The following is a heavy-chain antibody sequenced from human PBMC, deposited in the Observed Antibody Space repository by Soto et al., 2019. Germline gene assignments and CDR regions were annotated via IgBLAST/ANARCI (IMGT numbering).Heavy chain of an antibody. D-gene: IGHD2-15*01. Sequence: QLQLQESGSGLVKPSQTLSLTCAVSGGSISSGGYSWSWIRQPPGKGLEWIGNIYHTGRTYYNPSLKSAVTVSVDMSKAQFSLKLGSVTAADTAVSWCARGQVVAAQHWGQGTRVTVAS. V-gene: IGHV4-30-2*01. CDR3: ARGQVVAAQH. CDR1: GGSISSGGYS. CDR2: IYHTGRT. J-gene: IGHJ4*02.